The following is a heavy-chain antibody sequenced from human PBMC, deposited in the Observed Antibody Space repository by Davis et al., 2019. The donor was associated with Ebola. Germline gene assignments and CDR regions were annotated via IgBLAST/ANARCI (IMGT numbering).Heavy chain of an antibody. CDR2: INHSGST. D-gene: IGHD3-3*01. V-gene: IGHV4-34*01. CDR3: AREFWIFGVVINDYYYYGMDV. J-gene: IGHJ6*02. CDR1: GGSFSGYY. Sequence: GSLRLPCALYGGSFSGYYWSWIRQPPGKGLEWIGEINHSGSTNYNPSLKSRVTISVDTSKNQFSLKLSSVTAADTAVYYCAREFWIFGVVINDYYYYGMDVWGQGTTVTVSS.